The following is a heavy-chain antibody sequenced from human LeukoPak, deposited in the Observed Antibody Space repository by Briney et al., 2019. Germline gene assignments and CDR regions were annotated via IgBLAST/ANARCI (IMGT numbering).Heavy chain of an antibody. V-gene: IGHV4-38-2*02. CDR1: GYSISSGYY. CDR3: ARDNTRIAVAGINWFDP. D-gene: IGHD6-19*01. J-gene: IGHJ5*02. Sequence: PSETLSLTCTVSGYSISSGYYWGWIRQPPGKGLEWIGSIYHSGSTYYNPSLKSRVTISVDTSKNQFSLKLSSVTAADTAVYYCARDNTRIAVAGINWFDPWGQGTLVTVSS. CDR2: IYHSGST.